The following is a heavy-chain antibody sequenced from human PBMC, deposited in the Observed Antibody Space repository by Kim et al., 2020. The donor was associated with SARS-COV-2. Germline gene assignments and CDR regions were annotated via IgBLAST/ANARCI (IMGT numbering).Heavy chain of an antibody. J-gene: IGHJ4*02. Sequence: GGSLRLSCAATGFSVSREYMSWVRQATGKGLVWVSVIYAGGNTYYAASVKGRFTISRDDSKNTLHLQMNSLRPEDTAVYYCARPTNRGWYWGQGTLVTVS. CDR1: GFSVSREY. D-gene: IGHD2-2*01. V-gene: IGHV3-53*01. CDR2: IYAGGNT. CDR3: ARPTNRGWY.